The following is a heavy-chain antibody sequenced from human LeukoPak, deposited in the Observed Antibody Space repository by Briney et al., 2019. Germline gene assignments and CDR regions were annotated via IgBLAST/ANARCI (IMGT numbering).Heavy chain of an antibody. CDR2: IRPDENRK. CDR3: VVVLVPAAVWQFDL. V-gene: IGHV3-30*02. Sequence: GGSLRLSCVASGFTFSNYGFHWVRQAPGKGLEWVGIIRPDENRKSYGDSVKGRFTISRDNSKNTVYLQMNTLRADDTAVYYCVVVLVPAAVWQFDLWGRGTQVTASS. J-gene: IGHJ2*01. D-gene: IGHD2-15*01. CDR1: GFTFSNYG.